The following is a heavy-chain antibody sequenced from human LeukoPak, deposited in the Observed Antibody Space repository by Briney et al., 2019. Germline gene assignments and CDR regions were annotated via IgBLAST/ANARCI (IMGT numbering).Heavy chain of an antibody. CDR1: GFTFSIYW. V-gene: IGHV3-74*01. D-gene: IGHD3-3*01. CDR2: INSDGSRT. Sequence: GGSLRLSCTASGFTFSIYWMHWVRQAPGKELVWVSRINSDGSRTSYADSVTGRFTISRDNAKNTLYLQMNSMRAEVTAVYYCARDYGVPPRDFGVVINYFDFWGQGTLVTVSS. J-gene: IGHJ4*02. CDR3: ARDYGVPPRDFGVVINYFDF.